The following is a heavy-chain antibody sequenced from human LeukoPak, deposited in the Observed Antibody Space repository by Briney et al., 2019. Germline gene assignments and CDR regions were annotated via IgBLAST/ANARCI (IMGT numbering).Heavy chain of an antibody. CDR1: GGSISSYY. CDR2: IYYSGST. V-gene: IGHV4-59*01. J-gene: IGHJ4*02. CDR3: ARVKPEGSSGDFDY. Sequence: PSETLSLTCTVSGGSISSYYWSWIRQPPGKGLEWIGYIYYSGSTNYNPSLKSRVTISVDTSKNQFSLKLSSVTAADTAVYYCARVKPEGSSGDFDYWGQGTLVTVSS. D-gene: IGHD6-25*01.